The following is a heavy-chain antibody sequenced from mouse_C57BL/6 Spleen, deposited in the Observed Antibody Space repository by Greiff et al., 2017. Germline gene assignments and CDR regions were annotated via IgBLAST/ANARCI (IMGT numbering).Heavy chain of an antibody. V-gene: IGHV1-63*01. D-gene: IGHD3-1*01. J-gene: IGHJ2*01. CDR1: GYTFTNYW. CDR2: IYPGGGYT. Sequence: VQLVESGAELVRPGTSVKMSCKASGYTFTNYWIGWAKQRPGHGLEWIGDIYPGGGYTNYNEKFKGKATLTADKSSSTAYMQFSSLTSEDSAIYYCARRPGDYWGQGTTLTVSS. CDR3: ARRPGDY.